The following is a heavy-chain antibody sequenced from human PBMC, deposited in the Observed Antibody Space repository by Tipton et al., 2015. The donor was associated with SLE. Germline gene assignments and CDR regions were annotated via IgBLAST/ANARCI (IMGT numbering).Heavy chain of an antibody. Sequence: TLSLTCTVSGGSISSGDYYWSWIRQPPGKGLEWIGYIYYSGSTYYNPSLKSRVTISVDTSKNQFSLKLSSVTAADTAVHYCARGLSPLHYTPAYWGQGTLVTVSS. CDR2: IYYSGST. CDR1: GGSISSGDYY. V-gene: IGHV4-30-4*01. CDR3: ARGLSPLHYTPAY. D-gene: IGHD3-3*01. J-gene: IGHJ4*02.